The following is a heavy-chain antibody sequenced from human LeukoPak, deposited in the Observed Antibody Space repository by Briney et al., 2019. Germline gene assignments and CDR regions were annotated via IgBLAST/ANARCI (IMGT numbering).Heavy chain of an antibody. CDR2: INADGSSA. D-gene: IGHD3-10*01. Sequence: PGGSLRLSCVVSGFTFSNYAVHWVRQAPGKGLVWVSRINADGSSASYADSVKGRFTISRDNAKNTLYLQMNSLRAEDTAMYYCARDYGRSRDYGMDVWGQGTTVTVSS. J-gene: IGHJ6*02. CDR1: GFTFSNYA. V-gene: IGHV3-74*01. CDR3: ARDYGRSRDYGMDV.